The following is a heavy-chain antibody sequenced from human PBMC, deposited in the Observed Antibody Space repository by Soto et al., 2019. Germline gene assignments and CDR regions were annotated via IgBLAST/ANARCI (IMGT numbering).Heavy chain of an antibody. V-gene: IGHV1-69*02. D-gene: IGHD3-10*01. CDR2: FNPILSMS. CDR1: GDTFNFYS. Sequence: QVQLVQSGAEVKKPGSSVKVSCKASGDTFNFYSINWVRQAPGLGLEWVGRFNPILSMSNSAQKFQGRVTLTADKSASTAYMVLSSLRSDDTAMYYCATSYGSGSRAFDYWGQGALATVSS. J-gene: IGHJ4*02. CDR3: ATSYGSGSRAFDY.